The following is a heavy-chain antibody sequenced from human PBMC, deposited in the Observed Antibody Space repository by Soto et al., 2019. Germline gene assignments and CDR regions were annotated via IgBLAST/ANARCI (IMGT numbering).Heavy chain of an antibody. CDR1: GFTSSSYA. CDR3: AKDQDVRMVGPFDY. Sequence: EVQLLESGGGLVQPGGSLGLSCAASGFTSSSYAMSWVRQAPGKGLEWVSGISGSGGSTNYADSVKGRFTISRDNSKNTLYLQMNSLRAEDTGVYYCAKDQDVRMVGPFDYWGQGTLVTVSS. D-gene: IGHD2-15*01. J-gene: IGHJ4*02. V-gene: IGHV3-23*01. CDR2: ISGSGGST.